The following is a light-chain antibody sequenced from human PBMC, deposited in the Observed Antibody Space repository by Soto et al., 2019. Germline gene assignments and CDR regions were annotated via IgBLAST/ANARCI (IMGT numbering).Light chain of an antibody. CDR2: GAS. V-gene: IGKV3-11*01. CDR3: QQRSNWIT. Sequence: EMGGTQSPATLPLSPGERATLSCRASQSVSSNLAWYQQKPCQAPRLLIYGASTRATGVPARFSGSGSGTDFTLTIRSLEPEDFAVYYCQQRSNWITFGQGTRLEIK. CDR1: QSVSSN. J-gene: IGKJ5*01.